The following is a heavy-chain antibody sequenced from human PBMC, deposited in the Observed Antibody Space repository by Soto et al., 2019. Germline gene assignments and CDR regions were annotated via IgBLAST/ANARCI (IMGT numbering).Heavy chain of an antibody. V-gene: IGHV4-39*01. D-gene: IGHD6-13*01. J-gene: IGHJ5*02. CDR2: IYYSGST. CDR1: GGSISSSSYY. CDR3: ARRRDSTTYYNWFDP. Sequence: SETLSLACTVSGGSISSSSYYWGWIRQPPGKGLEWIGSIYYSGSTYYNPSLKSRVTISVDTSKNQFSLRLSSVTAADTAVYYCARRRDSTTYYNWFDPWGQGTLVTVSS.